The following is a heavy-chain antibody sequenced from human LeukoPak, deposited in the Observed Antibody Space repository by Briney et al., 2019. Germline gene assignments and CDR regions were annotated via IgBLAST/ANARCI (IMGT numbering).Heavy chain of an antibody. J-gene: IGHJ3*02. D-gene: IGHD1-1*01. V-gene: IGHV3-43*02. Sequence: PGGSLRLSCAASGFTFDDYAMHWVRQAPGKGLEWGSLISGDGGSTYYADPVKGRFTISRDNSKNSLYLQMNSLRTEDTALYYCAKERRDEYNDAFDIWGQGTMVTVSS. CDR1: GFTFDDYA. CDR2: ISGDGGST. CDR3: AKERRDEYNDAFDI.